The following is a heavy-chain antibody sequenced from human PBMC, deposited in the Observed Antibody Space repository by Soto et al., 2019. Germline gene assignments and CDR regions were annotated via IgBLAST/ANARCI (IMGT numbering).Heavy chain of an antibody. V-gene: IGHV3-21*01. D-gene: IGHD3-22*01. CDR1: GFTFSTYN. J-gene: IGHJ4*02. Sequence: GGSLRLSCAASGFTFSTYNMNWVRQAPETGLEWVSSISGSGTYIYYADSVRGRFTISRDNAKNSLYLQMSSLRAEDTAVYYCAREYNYDTSTYYRPQKFDYWGQGTLVTVSS. CDR2: ISGSGTYI. CDR3: AREYNYDTSTYYRPQKFDY.